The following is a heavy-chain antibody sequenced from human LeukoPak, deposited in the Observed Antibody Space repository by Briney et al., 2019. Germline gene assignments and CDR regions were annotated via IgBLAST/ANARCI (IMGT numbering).Heavy chain of an antibody. Sequence: PGGSLRLSCAVSGFTFSNYAMNWIRQAPGKGLEWVSSISGSVGTTYYANSVKGRFTSSRDNSKNTLSLQMNSLRAEDTAVYYCVKGGTYDTFDIWGQGTMVTVSS. D-gene: IGHD1-26*01. J-gene: IGHJ3*02. V-gene: IGHV3-23*01. CDR3: VKGGTYDTFDI. CDR2: ISGSVGTT. CDR1: GFTFSNYA.